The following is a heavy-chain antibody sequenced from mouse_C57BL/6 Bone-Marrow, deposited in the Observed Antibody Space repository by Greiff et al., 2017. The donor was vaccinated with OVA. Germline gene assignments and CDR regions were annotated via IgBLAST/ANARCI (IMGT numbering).Heavy chain of an antibody. CDR2: IHPNSGST. CDR1: GYTFTSYW. D-gene: IGHD1-1*01. J-gene: IGHJ2*01. CDR3: ARERGFITTDY. V-gene: IGHV1-64*01. Sequence: QVQLQQPGAELVKPGASVKLSCKASGYTFTSYWMHWVKQRPGQGLEWIGMIHPNSGSTNYNEKFKSKATLTVDKSSSTAYMQLSSLTSEDSAVYYCARERGFITTDYWGQGTTLTVAS.